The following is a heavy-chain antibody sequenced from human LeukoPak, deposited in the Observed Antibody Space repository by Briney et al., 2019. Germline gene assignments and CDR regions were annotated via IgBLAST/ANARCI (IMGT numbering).Heavy chain of an antibody. Sequence: SETLSLTCTVSGGSISSYYWSWIRQPPGKGLEWIGYIYYSGSTNYNPSLKSRVTISVDTSKNQFSLKLSSVTAADTAVYYCARGAYYYYMDVWGKGTTVTVSS. J-gene: IGHJ6*03. CDR1: GGSISSYY. V-gene: IGHV4-59*01. CDR2: IYYSGST. CDR3: ARGAYYYYMDV.